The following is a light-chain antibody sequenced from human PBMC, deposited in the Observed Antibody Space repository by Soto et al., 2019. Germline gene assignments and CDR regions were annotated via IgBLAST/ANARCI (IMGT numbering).Light chain of an antibody. CDR3: QHRSNWTTWT. CDR2: DTS. J-gene: IGKJ1*01. Sequence: EIVLTQSPATLSLSPGERATLSCRASQSVSSYLAWYQQKPGQAPRLLIYDTSNRATGIPARFSGGGSGTDFTLTISSLEPEDFAVYYCQHRSNWTTWTFGQGTKVEIK. CDR1: QSVSSY. V-gene: IGKV3-11*01.